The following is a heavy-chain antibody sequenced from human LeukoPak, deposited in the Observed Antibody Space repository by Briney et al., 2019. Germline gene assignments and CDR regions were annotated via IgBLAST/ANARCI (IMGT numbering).Heavy chain of an antibody. J-gene: IGHJ3*02. CDR1: GGSISSYY. D-gene: IGHD2-15*01. V-gene: IGHV4-4*07. CDR3: ARDLVGAAIWAFDI. CDR2: IYTSGST. Sequence: KPSETLSLTCTVSGGSISSYYWSWIRQPAGKGLEWIGRIYTSGSTNYNPSLKSQVTISVDKSKNQFSLKLSSVTAADTAVYYCARDLVGAAIWAFDIWGQGTMVTVSS.